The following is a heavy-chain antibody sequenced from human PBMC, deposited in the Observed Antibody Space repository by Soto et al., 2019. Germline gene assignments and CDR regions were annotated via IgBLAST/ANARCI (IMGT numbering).Heavy chain of an antibody. CDR1: GYTFTSYG. V-gene: IGHV1-18*01. J-gene: IGHJ4*02. CDR2: ISAYNGNT. D-gene: IGHD3-9*01. Sequence: ASVKVSCKASGYTFTSYGISWVRQAPGQGLEWMGWISAYNGNTNYAQKLQGRVTMTTDTSTGTAYMELRSLRSDDTAVYYCARDPAVLRYFDWLSRGAYFDYWGQGTLVTVSS. CDR3: ARDPAVLRYFDWLSRGAYFDY.